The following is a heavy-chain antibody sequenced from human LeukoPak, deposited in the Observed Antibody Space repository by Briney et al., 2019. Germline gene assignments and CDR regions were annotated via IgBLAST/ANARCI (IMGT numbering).Heavy chain of an antibody. D-gene: IGHD5-12*01. CDR3: ARTAVGGNSGYAHSYYFDY. CDR1: GFTFSSNA. V-gene: IGHV3-48*02. J-gene: IGHJ4*02. CDR2: ISSSSSPI. Sequence: GGSLRLSCAVSGFTFSSNAMNWVRQAPGKGLEWVSYISSSSSPIYYADSVKGRFTISRDNAKNSLYLQMNSLRDEDTAVYYCARTAVGGNSGYAHSYYFDYWGQGTLVTVSS.